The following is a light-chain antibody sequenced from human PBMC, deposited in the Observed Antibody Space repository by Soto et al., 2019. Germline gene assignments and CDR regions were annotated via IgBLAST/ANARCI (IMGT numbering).Light chain of an antibody. V-gene: IGKV3-20*01. Sequence: EIVLTQSPGTLSLSPGERATISCRASQNVGSDYLAWYQQKPGQPPKLLIYVASIRANGVPDRFSASGSGTDFTLFFRRLEPEDCAVYYCQHYGTSPRFGQGTRVDIK. CDR1: QNVGSDY. CDR3: QHYGTSPR. J-gene: IGKJ1*01. CDR2: VAS.